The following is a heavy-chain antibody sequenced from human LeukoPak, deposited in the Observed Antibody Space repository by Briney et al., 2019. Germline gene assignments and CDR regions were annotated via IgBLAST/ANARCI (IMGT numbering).Heavy chain of an antibody. CDR2: IKQDGSEK. CDR3: ARLIVGAIDY. V-gene: IGHV3-7*01. Sequence: GGSLRLSCAASGFTFSNYWMGWVRQAPGKGLEWAANIKQDGSEKYYVDSVKGRFTISRDNAKNSLYLQMNSLRAEDTAVYYCARLIVGAIDYWGQGTLVTVSS. J-gene: IGHJ4*02. D-gene: IGHD1-26*01. CDR1: GFTFSNYW.